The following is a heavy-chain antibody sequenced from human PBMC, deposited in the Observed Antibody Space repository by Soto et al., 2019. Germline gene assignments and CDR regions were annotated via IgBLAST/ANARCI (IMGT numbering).Heavy chain of an antibody. Sequence: EVQLLESGGGLVQPGGSLRLSCAVSGLTFNSYAMSWVRQAPGKGLEWVSTISDSGGSTSYADSVKGRLTISRDNSMNTLYLQMDSLRVEDTAVYYCVKRDLAYWGQGTLVAVSS. CDR1: GLTFNSYA. CDR3: VKRDLAY. V-gene: IGHV3-23*01. J-gene: IGHJ4*02. CDR2: ISDSGGST.